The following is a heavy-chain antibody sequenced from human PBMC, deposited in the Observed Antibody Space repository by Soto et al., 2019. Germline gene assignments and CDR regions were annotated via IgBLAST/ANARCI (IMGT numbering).Heavy chain of an antibody. Sequence: EVQLVESGGGLVKPGGSLRLSCAASGFTFSSYSMNWVRQAPGKGLEWVSSISSSSSYIYYADSVKGRFTISRDNAKNSLDLQMSSVRAEDTAVYYCARGSSASYGMGVWGQGTTVTVSS. J-gene: IGHJ6*02. CDR3: ARGSSASYGMGV. CDR1: GFTFSSYS. V-gene: IGHV3-21*01. CDR2: ISSSSSYI. D-gene: IGHD6-6*01.